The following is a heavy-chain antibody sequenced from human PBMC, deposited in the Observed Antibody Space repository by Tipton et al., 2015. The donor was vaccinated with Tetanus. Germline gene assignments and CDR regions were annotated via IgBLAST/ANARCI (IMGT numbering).Heavy chain of an antibody. D-gene: IGHD3-22*01. CDR2: VHHNGSR. CDR1: GGSVGRGAYY. J-gene: IGHJ4*02. V-gene: IGHV4-61*08. Sequence: TLSLTCTVSGGSVGRGAYYWSWIRQPPGKGLEWMGNVHHNGSRNLNPSLKSRLTFSLDSSKNQFSLRLSSVTAADTAVYYCARDSYYSSRWSFADYWGQGTLVTVSS. CDR3: ARDSYYSSRWSFADY.